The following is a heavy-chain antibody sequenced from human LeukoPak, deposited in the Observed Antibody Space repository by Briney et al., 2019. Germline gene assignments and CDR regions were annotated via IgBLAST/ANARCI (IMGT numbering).Heavy chain of an antibody. V-gene: IGHV3-23*01. Sequence: GGSLRLSCAASGFTFSSYAMSWVRQVPGKGLEWVSSICANDGRTFYADSVKGRFTISRDVSNNTLYLQMNGLRAEDTATYSCAKGLSATCYSPCDYWGQGTLVTVSS. J-gene: IGHJ4*02. CDR3: AKGLSATCYSPCDY. CDR2: ICANDGRT. CDR1: GFTFSSYA. D-gene: IGHD2-15*01.